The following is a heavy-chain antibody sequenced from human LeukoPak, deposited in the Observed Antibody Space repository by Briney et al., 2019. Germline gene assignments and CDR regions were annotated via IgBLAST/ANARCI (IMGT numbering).Heavy chain of an antibody. V-gene: IGHV4-39*07. CDR3: ARLPQPKYCSSTSCYTGRGTGYYYMDV. J-gene: IGHJ6*03. CDR2: INHSGST. CDR1: GGSVNNDKNY. Sequence: SETLSLTCTVSGGSVNNDKNYWGWIRQPPGKGLEWIGEINHSGSTNYNPSLKSRVTISVDTSKNQFSLKLSSVTAADTAVYYCARLPQPKYCSSTSCYTGRGTGYYYMDVWGKGSTVTVSS. D-gene: IGHD2-2*02.